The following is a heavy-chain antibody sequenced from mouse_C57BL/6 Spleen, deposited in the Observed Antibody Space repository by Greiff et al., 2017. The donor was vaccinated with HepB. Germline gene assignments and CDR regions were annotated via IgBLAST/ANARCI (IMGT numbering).Heavy chain of an antibody. CDR1: GYTFTSYG. J-gene: IGHJ3*01. V-gene: IGHV1-81*01. D-gene: IGHD3-2*02. CDR2: IYPRSGNT. Sequence: VQLQQSGAELARPGASVKLPCKASGYTFTSYGISWVKQRTGQGLEWIGEIYPRSGNTYYNEKFKGKATLTADKSSSTADMELRSLTSEDSAVYFCARGGSGYVGAYWGQGTLVTVSA. CDR3: ARGGSGYVGAY.